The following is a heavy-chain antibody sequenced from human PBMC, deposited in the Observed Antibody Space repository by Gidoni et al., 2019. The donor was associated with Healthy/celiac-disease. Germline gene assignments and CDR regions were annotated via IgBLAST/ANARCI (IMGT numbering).Heavy chain of an antibody. Sequence: LVQSGAEVKKPGESLKISCKGSGYSFTSYWLGWVRQMPGKGLEWMGIIYPGDSDTRYSPSFQGQVTISADKSISTAYLQWSSLKASDTAMYYCARAVSGYSYGVDWYFDLWGRGTLVTVSS. V-gene: IGHV5-51*01. D-gene: IGHD5-18*01. CDR2: IYPGDSDT. CDR1: GYSFTSYW. J-gene: IGHJ2*01. CDR3: ARAVSGYSYGVDWYFDL.